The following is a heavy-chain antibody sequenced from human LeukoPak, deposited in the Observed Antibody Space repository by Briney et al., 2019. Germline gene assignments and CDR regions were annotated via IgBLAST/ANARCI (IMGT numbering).Heavy chain of an antibody. CDR3: ARDYVDDIPMIKDY. CDR2: INLSGGST. V-gene: IGHV1-46*01. J-gene: IGHJ4*02. Sequence: ASVKVSCKASGYAFIRYHIHWVRQAPGQGLEWMGKINLSGGSTTYAQKFQGRVTMTRDTSTSTVYMELSSLRSEDTAVYYCARDYVDDIPMIKDYWGQGTLVTVSS. CDR1: GYAFIRYH. D-gene: IGHD2-8*01.